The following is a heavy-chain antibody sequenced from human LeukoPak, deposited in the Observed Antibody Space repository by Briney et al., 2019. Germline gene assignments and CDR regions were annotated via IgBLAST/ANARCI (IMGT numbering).Heavy chain of an antibody. J-gene: IGHJ4*02. V-gene: IGHV3-66*01. CDR1: GFTVSSNY. CDR3: ARDLDYGGNLEFDY. Sequence: GGSLRLSCAASGFTVSSNYMSWVRQAPGKGLEWVSVIYSGGSTYYADSVKGRFTISRDNSKNTLYLQMNSLRAEDTAVYYCARDLDYGGNLEFDYWGQGTLVTVSS. CDR2: IYSGGST. D-gene: IGHD4-23*01.